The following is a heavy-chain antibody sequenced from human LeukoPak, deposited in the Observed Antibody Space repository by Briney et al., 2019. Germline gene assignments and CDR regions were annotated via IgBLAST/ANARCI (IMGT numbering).Heavy chain of an antibody. CDR2: IYSGDST. Sequence: GGSLRLSCAASGFTVSSNYMSWVRQAPGKGLEWVSVIYSGDSTYYADSVKGRFTISRDNSKNTLYLQMNSLRAEDTAVYYCARDYYYDSRGAFDIWGQGTMVTVSS. CDR1: GFTVSSNY. V-gene: IGHV3-53*01. J-gene: IGHJ3*02. D-gene: IGHD3-22*01. CDR3: ARDYYYDSRGAFDI.